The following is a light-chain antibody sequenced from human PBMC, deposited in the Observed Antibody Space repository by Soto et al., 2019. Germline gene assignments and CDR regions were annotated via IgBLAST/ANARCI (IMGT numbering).Light chain of an antibody. CDR2: EAS. J-gene: IGKJ1*01. CDR3: QQYATSPRT. V-gene: IGKV3-20*01. Sequence: ELVLTQSPGTLSLSPGERASVSCRASQSVTGSYLAWYQQKPGQAPRLLIYEASSRATGIPDRFSASGSGTDFTLTISRLEPEEFAVYYFQQYATSPRTFGQGTKVEIK. CDR1: QSVTGSY.